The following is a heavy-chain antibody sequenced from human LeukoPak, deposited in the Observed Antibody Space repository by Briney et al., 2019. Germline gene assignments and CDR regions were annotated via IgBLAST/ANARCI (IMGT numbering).Heavy chain of an antibody. J-gene: IGHJ4*02. D-gene: IGHD3-10*01. CDR2: FDPDYGET. CDR1: GYTLTELS. V-gene: IGHV1-24*01. Sequence: ASVKVSCKVSGYTLTELSMHWVRQAPGKGLEWMGGFDPDYGETIYAQKFQGRVTITEDTSTDTAYMELSSLRSEDTAVYYCATGGDEEGSPQIYYFDYWGQGTLVTVSS. CDR3: ATGGDEEGSPQIYYFDY.